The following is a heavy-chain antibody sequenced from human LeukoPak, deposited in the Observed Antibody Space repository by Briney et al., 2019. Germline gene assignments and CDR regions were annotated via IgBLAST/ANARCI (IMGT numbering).Heavy chain of an antibody. CDR1: GGSISSSSYY. V-gene: IGHV4-39*07. CDR2: IYYSGST. D-gene: IGHD3-10*01. J-gene: IGHJ6*03. CDR3: ARGRGATMVRGVRAGRDYYYMDV. Sequence: SETLSLTCTVSGGSISSSSYYWGWIRQPPGKGLEWIGSIYYSGSTYYNPSLKSRVTISVDTSKNQFSLKLSSVTAADTAVYYCARGRGATMVRGVRAGRDYYYMDVWGKGTTVTVSS.